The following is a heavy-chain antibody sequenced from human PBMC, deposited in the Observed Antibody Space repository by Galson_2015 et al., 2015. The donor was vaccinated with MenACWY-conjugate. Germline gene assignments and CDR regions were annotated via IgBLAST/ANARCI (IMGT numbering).Heavy chain of an antibody. Sequence: LSLTCTVSGGSISSSNYFWGWIRQPPGKGLEWIGSLYYGGNTYYNPSLKSRVTISVDTSRNQFSLNLSSVTAADTAVYYCARLRYSGSYYYFDYWGQGTLVTVSS. D-gene: IGHD1-26*01. J-gene: IGHJ4*02. V-gene: IGHV4-39*07. CDR2: LYYGGNT. CDR1: GGSISSSNYF. CDR3: ARLRYSGSYYYFDY.